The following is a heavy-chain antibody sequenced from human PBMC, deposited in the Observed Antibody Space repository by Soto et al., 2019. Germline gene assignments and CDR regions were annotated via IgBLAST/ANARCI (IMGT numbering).Heavy chain of an antibody. Sequence: EVQLLQSGGGSIQPGGSLRLSCEATGLTFSNYAMSWVRQAPGKGLEWVSGISGTGGTTYYADYVKGRFTISRDNSKNTVSLQMNSLRAEDTALYYCAKDRVLTTVPDRGAFDIWGQGTMVTVSS. CDR2: ISGTGGTT. CDR3: AKDRVLTTVPDRGAFDI. V-gene: IGHV3-23*01. D-gene: IGHD4-17*01. CDR1: GLTFSNYA. J-gene: IGHJ3*02.